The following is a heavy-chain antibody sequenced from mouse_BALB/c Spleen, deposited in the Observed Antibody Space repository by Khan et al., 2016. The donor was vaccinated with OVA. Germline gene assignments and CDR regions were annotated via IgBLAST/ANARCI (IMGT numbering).Heavy chain of an antibody. J-gene: IGHJ3*01. CDR3: VRLAYYYDSEGFAY. CDR2: VTTGGSYT. D-gene: IGHD1-1*01. V-gene: IGHV5-6*01. Sequence: EVELVESGGDLVKPGGSLKLSCAASGFTFSTYGMSWVRQTPDKRLEWVATVTTGGSYTYYPDSVKGRFNISRDNAKNTLYLQMISLKSEDTAMFYCVRLAYYYDSEGFAYWGQGTLVTVSA. CDR1: GFTFSTYG.